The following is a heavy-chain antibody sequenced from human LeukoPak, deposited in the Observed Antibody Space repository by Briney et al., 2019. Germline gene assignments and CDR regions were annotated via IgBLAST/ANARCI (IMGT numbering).Heavy chain of an antibody. CDR2: INPNSGHR. CDR3: ARAYRLAGGPYLIDP. D-gene: IGHD3-16*02. J-gene: IGHJ5*02. Sequence: ASVKVSCEASGYTFTDYYIHWVRQAPGQGLEWMGWINPNSGHRNSAQRFQGRVTMTRDTSITTVYMELNWLTSDDTAIYYCARAYRLAGGPYLIDPWGQGTLVTVSS. CDR1: GYTFTDYY. V-gene: IGHV1-2*02.